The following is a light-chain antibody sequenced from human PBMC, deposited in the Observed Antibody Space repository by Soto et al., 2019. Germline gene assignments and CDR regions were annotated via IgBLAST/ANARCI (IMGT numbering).Light chain of an antibody. J-gene: IGLJ2*01. Sequence: QSALTQPPSVSGAPGQRVTISCTGSSSNIGAGYDVHWYQQLPGTAPKLLINGNNNRPSGVPDRFSGSKSGTSASLAITGLQAEDEADYYCQSYDSSLSHVVFGGGTQLTVL. CDR2: GNN. V-gene: IGLV1-40*01. CDR3: QSYDSSLSHVV. CDR1: SSNIGAGYD.